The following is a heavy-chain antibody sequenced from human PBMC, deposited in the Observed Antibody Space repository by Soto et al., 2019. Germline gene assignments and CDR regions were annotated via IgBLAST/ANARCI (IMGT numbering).Heavy chain of an antibody. CDR2: IDPSDSYT. CDR3: ASARRSYCSGGSCYGLFDY. V-gene: IGHV5-10-1*01. Sequence: GESLKISCKGSGYSFTSYWISWVRQMPGKGLEWMGRIDPSDSYTNYSPSFQGHATISADKSISTAYLQWSSLKASDTAVYYCASARRSYCSGGSCYGLFDYWGQGTLVTVSS. J-gene: IGHJ4*02. CDR1: GYSFTSYW. D-gene: IGHD2-15*01.